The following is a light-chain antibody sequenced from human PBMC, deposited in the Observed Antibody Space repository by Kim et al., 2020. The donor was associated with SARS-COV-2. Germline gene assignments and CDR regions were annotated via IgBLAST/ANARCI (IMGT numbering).Light chain of an antibody. Sequence: SYELTQPPSVSVSPGQTASITCSGDKLGDKFACWYQQKPGQSPVLVIYQDSRRPSGIPERFSGSNSGNTATLTISGIQAMDEADYYCQAWDSSTYVFGTG. CDR3: QAWDSSTYV. V-gene: IGLV3-1*01. CDR1: KLGDKF. CDR2: QDS. J-gene: IGLJ1*01.